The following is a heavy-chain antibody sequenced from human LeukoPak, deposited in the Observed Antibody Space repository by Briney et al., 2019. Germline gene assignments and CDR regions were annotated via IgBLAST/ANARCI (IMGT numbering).Heavy chain of an antibody. J-gene: IGHJ6*02. CDR3: ARAIGTSQFYFYYGMDV. CDR1: GYSFTSYW. V-gene: IGHV5-51*01. Sequence: GESLKISCKGSGYSFTSYWIGWVRQMPGKGLEWRVIIYAGDSDTRYSPSFQGQVTISVDKSISTAYLQWSSLQASDTAMYYCARAIGTSQFYFYYGMDVWGQGTTVTVSS. CDR2: IYAGDSDT. D-gene: IGHD2-2*01.